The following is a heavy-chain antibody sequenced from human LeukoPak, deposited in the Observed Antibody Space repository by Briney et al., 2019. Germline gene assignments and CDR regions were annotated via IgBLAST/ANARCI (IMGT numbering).Heavy chain of an antibody. D-gene: IGHD3-16*02. CDR1: GGSISSSNW. V-gene: IGHV4-4*02. CDR3: ARDCYDYVWGSYLERAFDI. CDR2: IYYSGST. J-gene: IGHJ3*02. Sequence: SETLSLTCAVSGGSISSSNWWSWVRQPPGKGLEWIGSIYYSGSTYYNPSLKSRVTISVDTSKNQFSLKLSSVTAADTAVYYCARDCYDYVWGSYLERAFDIWGQGTMVTVSS.